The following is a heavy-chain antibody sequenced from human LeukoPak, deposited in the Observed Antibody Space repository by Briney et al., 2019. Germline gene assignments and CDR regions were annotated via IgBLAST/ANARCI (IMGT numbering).Heavy chain of an antibody. CDR3: AKILGGSYFVEGFDY. V-gene: IGHV3-23*01. CDR2: ISGSGGST. J-gene: IGHJ4*02. CDR1: GFPFSSYA. Sequence: GGSLRLSCAASGFPFSSYAMSWVRQATGKGLEWVSAISGSGGSTYYADSVKGRFTISRDNSKNTLYLQMNSLRAEDTAVYYCAKILGGSYFVEGFDYWGQGTLVTVSS. D-gene: IGHD1-26*01.